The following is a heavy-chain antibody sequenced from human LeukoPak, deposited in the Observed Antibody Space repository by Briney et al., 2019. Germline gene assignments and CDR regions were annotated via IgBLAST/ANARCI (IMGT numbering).Heavy chain of an antibody. D-gene: IGHD3-22*01. CDR1: GDSISSGSYY. J-gene: IGHJ1*01. Sequence: KPSETLSLTCTVSGDSISSGSYYWSWIRQPAGKGLEWIGHIYRSGSTNYNASLKSRVTISVDTSKNQFSLKLSSVTAADTAVYYCARGYYDSSGYYEAFQQWGQATLVTVSS. CDR2: IYRSGST. V-gene: IGHV4-61*09. CDR3: ARGYYDSSGYYEAFQQ.